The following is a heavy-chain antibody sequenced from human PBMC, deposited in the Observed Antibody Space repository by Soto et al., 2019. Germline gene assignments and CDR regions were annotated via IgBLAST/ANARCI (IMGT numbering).Heavy chain of an antibody. Sequence: PGGSLRLSCAASGFTFSSYSMNWVRQAPGKGLEWVSSISSSSSYIYYADSVKGRFTISRDNAKNSLYLQMNSLRAEDTAVYYCAREPYGDYSNWFDPWGQGTLVTAPQ. V-gene: IGHV3-21*01. CDR2: ISSSSSYI. D-gene: IGHD4-17*01. J-gene: IGHJ5*02. CDR3: AREPYGDYSNWFDP. CDR1: GFTFSSYS.